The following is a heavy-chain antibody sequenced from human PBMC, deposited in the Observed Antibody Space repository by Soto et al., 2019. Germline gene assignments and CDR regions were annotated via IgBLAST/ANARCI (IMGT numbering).Heavy chain of an antibody. CDR1: GFTFSSYS. V-gene: IGHV3-21*01. CDR2: ISSSSSYI. D-gene: IGHD4-4*01. CDR3: ARGALQDDAFDI. Sequence: GGSLRLSCAASGFTFSSYSMNWVRQAPGKGLEWVSSISSSSSYIYYADSVKGRFTISRDNAKNSLYLQMNSLRAEDTAVYYCARGALQDDAFDIWGQGTMVTVSS. J-gene: IGHJ3*02.